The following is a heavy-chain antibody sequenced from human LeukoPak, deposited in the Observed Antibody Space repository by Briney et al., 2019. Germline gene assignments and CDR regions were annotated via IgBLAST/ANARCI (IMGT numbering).Heavy chain of an antibody. V-gene: IGHV4-59*01. CDR3: ARDLGYDFWSPGY. D-gene: IGHD3-3*01. CDR2: IYYSGST. Sequence: KPSETLSLTCTVSGGSISSYYWSWIRQPPGKGLEWIGYIYYSGSTNYNPSLKSRVTISVDTSKNQFSLKLSSVTAADTAVYYCARDLGYDFWSPGYWGQGTLVTVSS. J-gene: IGHJ4*02. CDR1: GGSISSYY.